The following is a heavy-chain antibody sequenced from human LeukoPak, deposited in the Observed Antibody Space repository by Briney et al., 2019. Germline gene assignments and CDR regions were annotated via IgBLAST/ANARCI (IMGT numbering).Heavy chain of an antibody. D-gene: IGHD4-17*01. J-gene: IGHJ4*02. CDR1: GGSISNSGYY. CDR2: IYYTGNT. V-gene: IGHV4-39*01. Sequence: TSETLSLTCTVSGGSISNSGYYWGWIRQPPGKGLEWIGSIYYTGNTYYNPSLNSRVTISVDTSKNQFSLKLSSVTAADTAVYYCARRRLRPSIIIDYWGQGTLVTVSS. CDR3: ARRRLRPSIIIDY.